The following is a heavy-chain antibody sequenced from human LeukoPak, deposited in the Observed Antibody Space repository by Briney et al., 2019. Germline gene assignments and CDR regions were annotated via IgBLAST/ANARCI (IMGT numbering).Heavy chain of an antibody. CDR2: ISGSGGST. CDR1: GFTFSSYA. D-gene: IGHD3-22*01. Sequence: SEGSLRLSCAASGFTFSSYAMSWVRQAPGKGLEWVSAISGSGGSTYYADSVKGRFTISRDNSKNTLYLQMNSLRAEDTAVYYCAKRIVVVSGSGYFDYWGQGTLVTVSS. V-gene: IGHV3-23*01. CDR3: AKRIVVVSGSGYFDY. J-gene: IGHJ4*02.